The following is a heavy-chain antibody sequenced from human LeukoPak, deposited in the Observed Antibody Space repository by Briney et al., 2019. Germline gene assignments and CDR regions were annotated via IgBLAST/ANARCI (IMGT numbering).Heavy chain of an antibody. D-gene: IGHD6-19*01. Sequence: SQTLSLTCALSGDIVSSNTAAWNWIRQSPSRGLEWLGRTYFRSHWNTEYALSVKSRITIHPDTSKNQFSLQLNSVTPEDTAIYYCARDINAGCDYWGQGTLVTVSS. J-gene: IGHJ4*01. CDR2: TYFRSHWNT. CDR1: GDIVSSNTAA. CDR3: ARDINAGCDY. V-gene: IGHV6-1*01.